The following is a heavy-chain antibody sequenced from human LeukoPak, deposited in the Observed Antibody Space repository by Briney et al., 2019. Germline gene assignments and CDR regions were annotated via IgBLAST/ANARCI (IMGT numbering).Heavy chain of an antibody. D-gene: IGHD2-2*02. CDR2: ISSSSSYI. V-gene: IGHV3-21*01. Sequence: PGGSLRLSCAASGFTFSSYSMNWVRQAPGKGLEWVSSISSSSSYIYYADSVKGRFTISRDNAKNSLYLQMNSLRAEDTAVYYCARETHYCSSTSCYNGAFDYWGQGTLVTVSS. CDR1: GFTFSSYS. J-gene: IGHJ4*02. CDR3: ARETHYCSSTSCYNGAFDY.